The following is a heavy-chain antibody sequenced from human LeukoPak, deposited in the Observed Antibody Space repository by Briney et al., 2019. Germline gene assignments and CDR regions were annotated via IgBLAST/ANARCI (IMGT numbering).Heavy chain of an antibody. Sequence: SQTLSLTCAISGDSVSSNSAAWNWLRQSPSRGLEWLGRTYYRSKWYNDYAVSVQSRITINPDTSKNQFSLQLNSVTPEDTAVYYCARGAYSSGWKGENYYGLDVWGQGTTVTVSS. CDR2: TYYRSKWYN. CDR1: GDSVSSNSAA. D-gene: IGHD6-19*01. V-gene: IGHV6-1*01. J-gene: IGHJ6*02. CDR3: ARGAYSSGWKGENYYGLDV.